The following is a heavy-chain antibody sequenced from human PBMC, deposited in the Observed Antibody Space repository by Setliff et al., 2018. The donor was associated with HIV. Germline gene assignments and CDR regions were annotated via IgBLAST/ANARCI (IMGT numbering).Heavy chain of an antibody. CDR3: ARDCDPSRYYYLSLFDF. Sequence: PSQTLSLTCAISGDSVLSSRAAWNWIRQSPSGGLEWLGRIYYRSKWYSEYAVSVKSRLTIKPDTLESRFSLQLSSVTPEDTAVYFCARDCDPSRYYYLSLFDFWGQGTPVTVSS. D-gene: IGHD3-22*01. CDR1: GDSVLSSRAA. J-gene: IGHJ4*02. CDR2: IYYRSKWYS. V-gene: IGHV6-1*01.